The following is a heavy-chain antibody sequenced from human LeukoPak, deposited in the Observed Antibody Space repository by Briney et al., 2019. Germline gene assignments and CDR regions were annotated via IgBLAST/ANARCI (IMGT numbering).Heavy chain of an antibody. Sequence: PSETLSLTCTVSGGSISSGDYYWSWIRQPPGKGLEWIGYIYYSGSTYYNPSLKSRVTISVDASKNQFSLKLSSVTAADTAVFYCARGGRAVAGIAGRFDPWGQGTLVTVSS. V-gene: IGHV4-30-4*01. CDR1: GGSISSGDYY. D-gene: IGHD6-19*01. J-gene: IGHJ5*02. CDR2: IYYSGST. CDR3: ARGGRAVAGIAGRFDP.